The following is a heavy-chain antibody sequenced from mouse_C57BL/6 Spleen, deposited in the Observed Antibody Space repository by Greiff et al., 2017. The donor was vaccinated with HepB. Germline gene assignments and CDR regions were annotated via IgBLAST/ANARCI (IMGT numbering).Heavy chain of an antibody. J-gene: IGHJ4*01. CDR1: GYTFTSYW. Sequence: QVQLKQPGAELVKPGASVKLSCKASGYTFTSYWMHWVKQRPGQGLEWIGMIHPNSGSTNYNEKFKSNATLTVDKSYSTAYMQLSSLTSEDSAVYYCATVDYAMDYWGQGTSVTVSS. D-gene: IGHD1-1*01. CDR2: IHPNSGST. V-gene: IGHV1-64*01. CDR3: ATVDYAMDY.